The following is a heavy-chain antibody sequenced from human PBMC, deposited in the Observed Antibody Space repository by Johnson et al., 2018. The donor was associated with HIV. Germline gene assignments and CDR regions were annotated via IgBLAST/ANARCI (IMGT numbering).Heavy chain of an antibody. V-gene: IGHV3-7*01. CDR2: IKQDGREK. J-gene: IGHJ3*02. Sequence: VQLVESGGGLVQPGGSLRLSCAASGFTFNDNWMGWVRQTPGKGLEWVANIKQDGREKYYVDSVKGRFTISRDNAKNSLYLQMNSLRAEDTSVYYCPVDTEAFDIWGQGTMVTVSS. CDR1: GFTFNDNW. D-gene: IGHD1-14*01. CDR3: PVDTEAFDI.